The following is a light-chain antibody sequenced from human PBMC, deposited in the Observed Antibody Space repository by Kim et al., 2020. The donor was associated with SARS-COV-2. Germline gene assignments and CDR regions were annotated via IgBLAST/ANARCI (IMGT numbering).Light chain of an antibody. CDR3: ETWDSNV. V-gene: IGLV4-60*03. CDR1: SGHSSYN. Sequence: SSASASLGSSSSGHSSYNNAWHQRQPARAPRYLINLDRRGSYNKGSGVPDRCSGSSAGADRFLTLSNHESEDEADYYCETWDSNVFGRGTKVTVL. CDR2: LDRRGSY. J-gene: IGLJ6*01.